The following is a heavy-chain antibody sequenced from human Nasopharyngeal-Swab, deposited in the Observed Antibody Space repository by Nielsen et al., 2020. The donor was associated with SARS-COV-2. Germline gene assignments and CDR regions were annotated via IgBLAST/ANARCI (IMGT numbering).Heavy chain of an antibody. Sequence: GGSLRLSCAASGFTFSSYSMYWVRQAPGKGLEWVSSISSSSSYIYYADSVKGRFTISRDNAKNSLYLQMNSLRAEDTAVYYCASPGCSSTSCLIQNAFDIWGQGTMVTVSS. CDR2: ISSSSSYI. D-gene: IGHD2-2*01. J-gene: IGHJ3*02. CDR3: ASPGCSSTSCLIQNAFDI. V-gene: IGHV3-21*01. CDR1: GFTFSSYS.